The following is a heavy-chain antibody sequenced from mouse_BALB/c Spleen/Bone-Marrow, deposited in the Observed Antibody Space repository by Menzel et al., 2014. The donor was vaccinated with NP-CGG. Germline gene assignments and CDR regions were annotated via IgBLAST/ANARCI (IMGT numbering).Heavy chain of an antibody. CDR1: GFSITSGYY. CDR2: ITFDGSN. Sequence: EVKLMESGPGLMKPSQSLSLTCSVTGFSITSGYYWNWIRQFPGHTLEWMGYITFDGSNDYNPSLKNRISITRDTSNNQFFLRLNSVTTGDTASYYCARALGSYVWYFDVWGAGTTVTVSS. J-gene: IGHJ1*01. D-gene: IGHD1-1*02. CDR3: ARALGSYVWYFDV. V-gene: IGHV3-6*02.